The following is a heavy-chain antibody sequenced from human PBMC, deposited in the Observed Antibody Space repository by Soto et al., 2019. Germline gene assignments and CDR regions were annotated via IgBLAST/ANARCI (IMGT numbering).Heavy chain of an antibody. V-gene: IGHV3-21*01. CDR2: ISNSGNT. Sequence: GGSLRLSCAASGFTFSSYAMYWVRQAPGKGLEWVSTISNSGNTYYADSVKGRFTISRDNAKNSLYLQMNSLRAEDTAVYYCARHIAAAGTCWGQGTLVTVSS. CDR3: ARHIAAAGTC. CDR1: GFTFSSYA. J-gene: IGHJ4*02. D-gene: IGHD6-13*01.